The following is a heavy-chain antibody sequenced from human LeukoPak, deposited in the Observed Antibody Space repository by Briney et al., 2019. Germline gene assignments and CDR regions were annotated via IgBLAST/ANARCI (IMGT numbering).Heavy chain of an antibody. J-gene: IGHJ5*02. CDR1: GGSISSHY. CDR3: ARLTIFGVVKVGYWFDP. V-gene: IGHV4-59*08. CDR2: IYYSGST. Sequence: SETLSLTCTVSGGSISSHYWSWIRQPPGKGLEWIGYIYYSGSTNYNPSLKSRVTISVDTSKNQFSLKLSSVTAADTAVYYCARLTIFGVVKVGYWFDPWGQGTLVTVSS. D-gene: IGHD3-3*01.